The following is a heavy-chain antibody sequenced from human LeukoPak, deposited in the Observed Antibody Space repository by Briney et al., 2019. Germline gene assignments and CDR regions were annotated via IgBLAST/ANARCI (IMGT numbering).Heavy chain of an antibody. Sequence: SETLSLTCTVSGGSISSYYWSWIRQPPGKGLEWIGYIYYSGSTNYNPSLKSRVTISVDTPKNQFSLKLSSVTAADTAVYYCARSTEVVVPAAIPPAFDYWGQGTLVTVSS. D-gene: IGHD2-2*02. CDR1: GGSISSYY. CDR3: ARSTEVVVPAAIPPAFDY. CDR2: IYYSGST. V-gene: IGHV4-59*01. J-gene: IGHJ4*02.